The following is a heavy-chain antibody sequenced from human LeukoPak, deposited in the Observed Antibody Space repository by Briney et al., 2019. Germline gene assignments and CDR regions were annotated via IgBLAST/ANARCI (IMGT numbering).Heavy chain of an antibody. CDR2: IYSGGST. CDR1: GFTVSSNY. CDR3: ARDVRDSSGYYYFDY. J-gene: IGHJ4*02. Sequence: GGSLRLSCAASGFTVSSNYMSWVRQAPGKGLEWVSVIYSGGSTYYADSVKGRFTISRDNSKNTLYLQMNSLRAEDTAVYYCARDVRDSSGYYYFDYWGQGTLVTVSS. V-gene: IGHV3-66*01. D-gene: IGHD3-22*01.